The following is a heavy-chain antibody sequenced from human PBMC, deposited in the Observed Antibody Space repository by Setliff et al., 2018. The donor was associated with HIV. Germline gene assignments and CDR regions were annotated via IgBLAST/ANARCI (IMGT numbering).Heavy chain of an antibody. CDR3: ARGPLYGYDRGYFDY. D-gene: IGHD5-12*01. V-gene: IGHV1-46*01. CDR1: GYTFSSYY. Sequence: GASVKVSCKASGYTFSSYYMHWVRQAPGQGLEWMGIINPSSGGASYAQKFQGRVTITADVSTSTAYMELSNLRSEDTALYYCARGPLYGYDRGYFDYWGQGTLVTVSS. J-gene: IGHJ4*02. CDR2: INPSSGGA.